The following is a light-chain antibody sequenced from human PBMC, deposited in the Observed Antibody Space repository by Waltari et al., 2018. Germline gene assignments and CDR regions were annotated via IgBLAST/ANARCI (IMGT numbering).Light chain of an antibody. J-gene: IGKJ2*03. CDR2: ASA. CDR3: HQSYSSHS. CDR1: QSINNY. Sequence: DIQMTQSPSSLSASVGDRVSITCRASQSINNYLNWYQQKPGTAPKRLIYASARLESGVPSRFAGSGSGTDYTLTISGLQPEDFATYDCHQSYSSHSFGQGTKLGVK. V-gene: IGKV1-39*01.